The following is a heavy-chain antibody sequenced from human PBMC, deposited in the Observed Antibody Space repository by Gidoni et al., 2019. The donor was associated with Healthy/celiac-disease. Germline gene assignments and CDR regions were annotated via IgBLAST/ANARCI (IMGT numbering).Heavy chain of an antibody. CDR2: IYYSGST. V-gene: IGHV4-59*01. CDR1: GASISSYY. D-gene: IGHD1-26*01. CDR3: ARVGWELLSGYYFDY. J-gene: IGHJ4*02. Sequence: QVQLQESGPGLVKPSETLSLTCTVSGASISSYYWSWIRQPPGKGLEWIGYIYYSGSTNYNPSLKSRVTISVDTSKNQFSLKLSSVTAADTAVYYCARVGWELLSGYYFDYWGQGTLVTVSS.